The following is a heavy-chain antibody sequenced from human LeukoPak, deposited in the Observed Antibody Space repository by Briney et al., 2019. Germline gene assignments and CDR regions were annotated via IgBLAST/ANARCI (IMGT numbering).Heavy chain of an antibody. J-gene: IGHJ6*03. CDR2: IYTSGST. V-gene: IGHV4-4*07. CDR1: GGSISSYY. CDR3: ARGRGYCSGGSCYSLTAVIPAYYYMDV. Sequence: SETLSLTCTVSGGSISSYYWSWIRQPAGKGLEWIGRIYTSGSTNYNPSLKSRVTMSVDTSKNQFSLKLSSVTAADTAVYYCARGRGYCSGGSCYSLTAVIPAYYYMDVWGKGTTVTVSS. D-gene: IGHD2-15*01.